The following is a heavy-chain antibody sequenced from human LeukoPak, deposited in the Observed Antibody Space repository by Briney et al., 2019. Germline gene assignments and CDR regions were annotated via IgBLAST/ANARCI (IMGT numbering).Heavy chain of an antibody. V-gene: IGHV3-33*01. CDR3: ARDTAEISFDY. Sequence: GGSLRLSCAASGFTFSSYGMHWVRQAPGKGLEWVAVIWYDGSNKYYADSVKGRFAISRDNSKNTLYLQMNSLRAEDTAVYHCARDTAEISFDYWGQGTLVTVSS. CDR2: IWYDGSNK. CDR1: GFTFSSYG. J-gene: IGHJ4*02. D-gene: IGHD2/OR15-2a*01.